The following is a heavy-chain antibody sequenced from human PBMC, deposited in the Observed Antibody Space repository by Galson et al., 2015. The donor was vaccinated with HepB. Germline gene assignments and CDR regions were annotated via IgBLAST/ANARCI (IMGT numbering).Heavy chain of an antibody. D-gene: IGHD6-19*01. CDR1: GFTVSSNY. J-gene: IGHJ3*02. V-gene: IGHV3-53*01. CDR3: ASTLYSSGWYPLLLDAFDI. CDR2: IYSGGST. Sequence: SLRLSCAASGFTVSSNYMSWVRQAPGKGLEWVSVIYSGGSTYYADSVKGRFTISRDNSKNTLYLQMNSLRAEDMAVYYCASTLYSSGWYPLLLDAFDIWGQGTMVTVSS.